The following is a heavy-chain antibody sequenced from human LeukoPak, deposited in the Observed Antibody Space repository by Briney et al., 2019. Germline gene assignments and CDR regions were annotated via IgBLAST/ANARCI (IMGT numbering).Heavy chain of an antibody. CDR1: GYIFTSYW. D-gene: IGHD6-19*01. CDR3: ARPYSSGRIDAFDI. V-gene: IGHV5-51*01. CDR2: IYPGDSDT. J-gene: IGHJ3*02. Sequence: GESLKISCKGAGYIFTSYWIGWVRQMPGKGLECMGIIYPGDSDTRYSPSFQGQVTISADKSISTAYLQWSSLKASDTAMYYCARPYSSGRIDAFDIWGQGTMVTVSS.